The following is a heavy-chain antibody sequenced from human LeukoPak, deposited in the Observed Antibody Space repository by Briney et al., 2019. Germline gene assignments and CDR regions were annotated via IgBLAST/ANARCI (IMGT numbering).Heavy chain of an antibody. J-gene: IGHJ4*02. D-gene: IGHD5-18*01. CDR3: VRDRDTAMVPSDH. CDR2: INTDGVST. V-gene: IGHV3-74*01. CDR1: GFTFNSYW. Sequence: GSLRLSCAASGFTFNSYWMHWVRQAPGKGLVWVSRINTDGVSTTYADSVKGRFTISRDNAKNTLYLQMNSLRAEDTAVYYCVRDRDTAMVPSDHWGQGTLVTVSS.